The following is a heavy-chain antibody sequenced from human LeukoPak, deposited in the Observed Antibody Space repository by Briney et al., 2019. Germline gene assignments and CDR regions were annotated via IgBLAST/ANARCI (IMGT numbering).Heavy chain of an antibody. J-gene: IGHJ6*02. CDR1: GYTLTELS. Sequence: ASVKVSCLVSGYTLTELSMHSVRPAPGRGLEWMGGFDPEDGETIYAQKFQGRVTMTEDTSTETAYMELNSLRSEDTAVYYCATEGFGDLTHYYGMDVWGQGTTVTVS. CDR2: FDPEDGET. D-gene: IGHD3-10*01. V-gene: IGHV1-24*01. CDR3: ATEGFGDLTHYYGMDV.